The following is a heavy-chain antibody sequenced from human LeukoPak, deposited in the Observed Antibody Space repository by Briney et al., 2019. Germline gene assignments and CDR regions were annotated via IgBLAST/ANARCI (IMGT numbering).Heavy chain of an antibody. D-gene: IGHD3-10*01. CDR1: GGTFSSYA. Sequence: GASVKVSCKASGGTFSSYAISWVRQAPGQGLEWMGGFDPEDGETIYAQKFQGRVTMTEDTSTDTAYMELSSLRSEDTAVYYCATWLTYYYGSGRSGMDVWGQGTTVTVSS. J-gene: IGHJ6*02. V-gene: IGHV1-24*01. CDR3: ATWLTYYYGSGRSGMDV. CDR2: FDPEDGET.